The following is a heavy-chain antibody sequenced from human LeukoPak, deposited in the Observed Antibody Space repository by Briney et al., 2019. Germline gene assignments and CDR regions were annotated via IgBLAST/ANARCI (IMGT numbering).Heavy chain of an antibody. CDR2: ISSSGYST. CDR3: AKDLDIVVLPAAAGFGY. V-gene: IGHV3-23*01. CDR1: AFTFSTYG. D-gene: IGHD2-2*01. J-gene: IGHJ4*02. Sequence: HPGGSLRLSCAASAFTFSTYGMSWVRQAPGKGLEWVSGISSSGYSTYYADSVKGRFTISRDNSKNTLYLQMNSLRAEDSAVYYCAKDLDIVVLPAAAGFGYWGQGTLVTVSS.